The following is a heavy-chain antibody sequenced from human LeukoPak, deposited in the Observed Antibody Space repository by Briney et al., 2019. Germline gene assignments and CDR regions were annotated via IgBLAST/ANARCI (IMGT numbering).Heavy chain of an antibody. CDR2: IYHSGST. V-gene: IGHV4-4*02. D-gene: IGHD6-13*01. CDR3: ARGLAGQLGHFDY. J-gene: IGHJ4*02. Sequence: SGTLSLTCAVSGGSISSSNWWSWVRQPPGKGLEWIGEIYHSGSTNYNPSLKSRVTISVDTSKNQFSLKLSSVTAADTAVYYCARGLAGQLGHFDYWGQGTLVTVSS. CDR1: GGSISSSNW.